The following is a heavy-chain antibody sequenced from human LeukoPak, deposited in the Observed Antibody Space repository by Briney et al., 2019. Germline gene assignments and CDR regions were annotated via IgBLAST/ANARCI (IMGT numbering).Heavy chain of an antibody. J-gene: IGHJ4*02. Sequence: SETLSLTCTVSGGSISSSSYYWGWIRQPPGEGLEWIGSIYYSGSTYYNPSLKSRVTISVDTSKNQFSLKLSSVTAADTAVYYCARPNSGSYAYWGQGTLVTVSS. D-gene: IGHD1-26*01. CDR1: GGSISSSSYY. V-gene: IGHV4-39*01. CDR2: IYYSGST. CDR3: ARPNSGSYAY.